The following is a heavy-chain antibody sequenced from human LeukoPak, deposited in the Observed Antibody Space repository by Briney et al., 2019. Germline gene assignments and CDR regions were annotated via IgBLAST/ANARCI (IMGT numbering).Heavy chain of an antibody. CDR1: GLTFSSYA. Sequence: GGSLRLSCAASGLTFSSYAMSWVRQAPGKGLEWVSAISGSGGSTYYADSVKGRFTISRDNSKNTLYLQMNSLRAEDTAVYYCARPRDGYNQIDYWGQGTLVTVSS. D-gene: IGHD5-24*01. CDR3: ARPRDGYNQIDY. V-gene: IGHV3-23*01. J-gene: IGHJ4*02. CDR2: ISGSGGST.